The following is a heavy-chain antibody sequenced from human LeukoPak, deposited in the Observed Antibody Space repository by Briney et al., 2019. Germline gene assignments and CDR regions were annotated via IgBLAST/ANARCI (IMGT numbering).Heavy chain of an antibody. CDR2: ISSSSSYI. Sequence: GGSLRLSCSASGFTFSSYSMTWVRQAPGKGLEWVSFISSSSSYIYYTDSAKGRFTISRDNAKNSLYLQMNSLRAEDTAVYYCARDLWLQHYYYMDVWGKGTTVTVSS. CDR1: GFTFSSYS. D-gene: IGHD5-24*01. V-gene: IGHV3-21*01. CDR3: ARDLWLQHYYYMDV. J-gene: IGHJ6*03.